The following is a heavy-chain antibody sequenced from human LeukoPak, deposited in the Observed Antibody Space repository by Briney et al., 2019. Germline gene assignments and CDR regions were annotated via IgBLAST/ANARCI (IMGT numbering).Heavy chain of an antibody. V-gene: IGHV3-30*02. D-gene: IGHD6-6*01. CDR3: ARDWGTSSLYLVN. CDR1: GFTFSSNG. Sequence: GGSLRLSCAASGFTFSSNGMHWVRQAPGKGLECVAFIQNDGNNKKYADSVKGRFTVSRDNSKNTLYLQMNSLRAEDTAVYYCARDWGTSSLYLVNWGQGTLVTVSS. J-gene: IGHJ4*02. CDR2: IQNDGNNK.